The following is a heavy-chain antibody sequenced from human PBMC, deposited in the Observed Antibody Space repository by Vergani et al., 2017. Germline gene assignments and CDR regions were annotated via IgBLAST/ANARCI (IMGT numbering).Heavy chain of an antibody. V-gene: IGHV3-48*02. CDR1: GFTFSSYS. Sequence: EVQLVESGGGLVQPGGSLRLSCAASGFTFSSYSMNCVRPAPGKGLGWVSYISSSSRTIYYADSVKGGFTISRDKAKNSLYLQMNSLRDEDTAVYYCARDHCPQLPNYYYYYMDVWGKGTTVTVSS. CDR3: ARDHCPQLPNYYYYYMDV. D-gene: IGHD1-7*01. J-gene: IGHJ6*03. CDR2: ISSSSRTI.